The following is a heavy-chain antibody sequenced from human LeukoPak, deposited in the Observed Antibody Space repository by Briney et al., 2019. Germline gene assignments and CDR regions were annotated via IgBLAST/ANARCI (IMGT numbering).Heavy chain of an antibody. CDR2: ISGSGGGK. CDR1: GFTFSSYA. D-gene: IGHD3-10*01. V-gene: IGHV3-23*01. J-gene: IGHJ4*02. Sequence: GGSLRLSCAASGFTFSSYAMNWVRQAPGKGLEWVAVISGSGGGKHYADSVKGRFTVSRDSSKNTLYLQMNSLRSEDTAAYFCAKAALKGTMVRATEGPVDFWGQGTLVTVSS. CDR3: AKAALKGTMVRATEGPVDF.